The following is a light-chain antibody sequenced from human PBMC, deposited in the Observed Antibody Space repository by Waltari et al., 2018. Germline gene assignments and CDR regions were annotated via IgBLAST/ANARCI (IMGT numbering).Light chain of an antibody. CDR3: NSRDSSGNHLVV. J-gene: IGLJ2*01. V-gene: IGLV3-19*01. Sequence: SSELTQDPAVSVALGQTVRITCQGDSLSSYYASWYQQKPGQAPVLVIYGKNNRPSGTPDRFSCSSSGNTASLTITGAQAEDEADYYCNSRDSSGNHLVVFGGGTKLTVL. CDR1: SLSSYY. CDR2: GKN.